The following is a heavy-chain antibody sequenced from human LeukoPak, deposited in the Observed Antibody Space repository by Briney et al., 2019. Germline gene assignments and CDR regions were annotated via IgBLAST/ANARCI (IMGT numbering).Heavy chain of an antibody. CDR3: AKIRGYSGYDWRVYYFDY. CDR2: ISGSGGST. J-gene: IGHJ4*02. Sequence: PGGSLRLSCAASGFTFSSYAMSWVRQAPGKGLEWVSAISGSGGSTYYADSVKGRFTISRDNSKNTLYLQMNSLRAEDTAVYYCAKIRGYSGYDWRVYYFDYWGQGTLVTVSS. V-gene: IGHV3-23*01. CDR1: GFTFSSYA. D-gene: IGHD5-12*01.